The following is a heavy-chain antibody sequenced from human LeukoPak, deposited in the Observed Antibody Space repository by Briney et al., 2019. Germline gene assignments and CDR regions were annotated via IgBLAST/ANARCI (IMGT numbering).Heavy chain of an antibody. V-gene: IGHV4-59*01. CDR3: ARGTTGDY. CDR1: GASITTFY. CDR2: VYYSGST. Sequence: PSETLSLTCTVSGASITTFYWSWIRQPPGEGLEWIGYVYYSGSTNFNPSLKSRVTMSVDTSKNQFSLKLTSVTAADTAVYYCARGTTGDYWGQGTLVTVSS. D-gene: IGHD1-1*01. J-gene: IGHJ4*02.